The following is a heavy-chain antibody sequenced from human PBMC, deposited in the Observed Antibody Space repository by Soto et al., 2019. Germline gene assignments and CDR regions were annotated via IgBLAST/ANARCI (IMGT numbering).Heavy chain of an antibody. CDR2: IHHSGST. V-gene: IGHV4-31*03. CDR3: VRGVLS. D-gene: IGHD3-10*01. CDR1: GGSISSGGYY. J-gene: IGHJ1*01. Sequence: QVQLQESGPGLVKASQTLSLTCNVSGGSISSGGYYWTWIRQHPGKGLEWIGNIHHSGSTFYNPSLKGRVSISVDTSKNQFSLKLSSVAGADTAVYFCVRGVLSWGQGTLVSVSS.